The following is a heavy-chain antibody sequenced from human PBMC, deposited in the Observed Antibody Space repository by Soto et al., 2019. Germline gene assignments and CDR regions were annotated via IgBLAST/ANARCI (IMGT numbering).Heavy chain of an antibody. V-gene: IGHV1-18*01. CDR3: ASVITISGVVIRRYFDY. CDR2: ISAYNGNT. J-gene: IGHJ4*01. Sequence: QVQLVQSGAEVKKPGASVKVSCKASGYTLTSYGISWVRQAPGQGLEWMGWISAYNGNTNYAQKLQGRVTMTTDTSTSTAYMELWSLRSDVTAVYYCASVITISGVVIRRYFDYWGHGTLVTVSS. D-gene: IGHD3-3*01. CDR1: GYTLTSYG.